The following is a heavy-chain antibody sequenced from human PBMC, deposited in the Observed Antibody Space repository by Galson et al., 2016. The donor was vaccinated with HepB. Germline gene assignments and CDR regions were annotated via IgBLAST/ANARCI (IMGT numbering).Heavy chain of an antibody. Sequence: QSGAEVKKPGESLKISCKGSGYTFTTYWIGWVRQMPGEGLEWMGIICPGDSDTRYNPSFQGQVTISADKSINTAYLQWSSLKASDSAMYYCTRTAYDYAWGSLYDWGQGTLVTVSS. CDR2: ICPGDSDT. CDR1: GYTFTTYW. J-gene: IGHJ4*02. V-gene: IGHV5-51*01. D-gene: IGHD3-16*01. CDR3: TRTAYDYAWGSLYD.